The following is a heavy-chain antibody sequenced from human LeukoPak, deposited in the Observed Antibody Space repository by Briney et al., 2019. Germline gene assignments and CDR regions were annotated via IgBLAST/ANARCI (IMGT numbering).Heavy chain of an antibody. J-gene: IGHJ3*02. Sequence: GGSLRLSCAASGFTVSSNYMSWVRQAPGKGLEWVSVIYSGGSTYYADSVKGRFTISRDNAKSSLYLQVNSLRAEDTAVYFCARDPGPNLAAWGAFDIWGQGTVVTVSS. D-gene: IGHD6-13*01. CDR3: ARDPGPNLAAWGAFDI. CDR2: IYSGGST. CDR1: GFTVSSNY. V-gene: IGHV3-53*01.